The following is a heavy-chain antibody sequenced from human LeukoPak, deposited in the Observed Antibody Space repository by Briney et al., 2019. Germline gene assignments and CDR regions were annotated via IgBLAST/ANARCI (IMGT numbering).Heavy chain of an antibody. Sequence: PGGSLRLSCATSGFTFHNYNMNWVRQVPGKGLEWVSSISSSSSYMYYADSVKGRFTVSRDNAQNSMYLQMNSLRAEDTGIYYCAREDTAVVSVTTHWGQGTLVTVSS. CDR2: ISSSSSYM. CDR3: AREDTAVVSVTTH. CDR1: GFTFHNYN. V-gene: IGHV3-21*01. J-gene: IGHJ4*02. D-gene: IGHD5-18*01.